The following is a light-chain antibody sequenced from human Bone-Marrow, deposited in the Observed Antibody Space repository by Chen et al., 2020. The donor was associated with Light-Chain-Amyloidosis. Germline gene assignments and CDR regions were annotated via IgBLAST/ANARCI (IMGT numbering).Light chain of an antibody. Sequence: SYVLTQPSSVSVAPGQTATLACGGNNMGSTSVHWYQQTPGQAPLLVVYDDSDRPSGIPERLSGSNCGNTATLPISRVEAGDEADYYCQVWDRSSDRPVFGGGTKLTVL. V-gene: IGLV3-21*02. CDR2: DDS. CDR1: NMGSTS. J-gene: IGLJ3*02. CDR3: QVWDRSSDRPV.